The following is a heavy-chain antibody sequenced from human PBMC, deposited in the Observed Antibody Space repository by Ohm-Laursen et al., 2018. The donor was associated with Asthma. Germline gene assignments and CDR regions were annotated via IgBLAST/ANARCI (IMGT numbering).Heavy chain of an antibody. CDR2: IYYSGST. J-gene: IGHJ4*02. V-gene: IGHV4-30-4*08. Sequence: TLSLTCPVSGGSISSGGYYWSWIRQHPGKGLEWIGYIYYSGSTYYNPSLKSRVTISVDTSKNQFSLKLSSVTAADTAVYYCARVRPPFYFDYWGQGTLVTVSS. CDR1: GGSISSGGYY. CDR3: ARVRPPFYFDY.